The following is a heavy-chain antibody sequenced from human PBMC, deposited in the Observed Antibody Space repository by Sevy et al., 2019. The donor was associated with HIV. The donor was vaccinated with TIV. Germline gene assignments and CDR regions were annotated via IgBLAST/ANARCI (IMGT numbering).Heavy chain of an antibody. D-gene: IGHD6-19*01. CDR1: GFSISGYG. Sequence: GGSLRLSCTASGFSISGYGMHWVRQVPGKGLEWVAIIWYDGTNKDYTDSVKGRFTITRDNSKNTLYLQMNSLRVEDTAVYYCARESLAVAGTGYYFNYWGQGTLVTVSS. J-gene: IGHJ4*02. CDR2: IWYDGTNK. V-gene: IGHV3-33*01. CDR3: ARESLAVAGTGYYFNY.